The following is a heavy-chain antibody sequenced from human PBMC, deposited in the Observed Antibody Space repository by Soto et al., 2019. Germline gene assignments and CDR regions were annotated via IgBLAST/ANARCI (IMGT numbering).Heavy chain of an antibody. Sequence: QVQLQESGPGLVRPSETLSLTCTVSGGSISNSYWSWIRQAPGKGLEWIGYSYSNGNTNYNTSLKSRLTISIDPSKNKFSLKLSSLSAADTAVYYCARHSPPFFYGSGPWEVWGQGTTVTVSS. V-gene: IGHV4-59*08. CDR3: ARHSPPFFYGSGPWEV. CDR2: SYSNGNT. D-gene: IGHD3-10*01. CDR1: GGSISNSY. J-gene: IGHJ6*02.